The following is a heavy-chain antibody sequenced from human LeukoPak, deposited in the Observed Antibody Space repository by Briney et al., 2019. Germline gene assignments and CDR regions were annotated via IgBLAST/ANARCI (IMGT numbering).Heavy chain of an antibody. D-gene: IGHD3-9*01. J-gene: IGHJ4*02. V-gene: IGHV3-23*01. CDR1: GFPLSSYA. CDR3: AKDGGYDILTGYYGFDY. CDR2: ISGSGGST. Sequence: GGSLRLSCAASGFPLSSYAMSWVRQAPGKGLEWVSAISGSGGSTYYADSVKGRFTISRDNSNNTLYLQINSLRAEDTAVYYCAKDGGYDILTGYYGFDYWGQGTLVTVSS.